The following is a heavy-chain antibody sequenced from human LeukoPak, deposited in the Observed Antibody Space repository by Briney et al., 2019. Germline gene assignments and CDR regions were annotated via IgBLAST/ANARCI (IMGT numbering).Heavy chain of an antibody. CDR1: GYSFTSYW. J-gene: IGHJ5*02. V-gene: IGHV5-51*01. CDR3: ATTMAAAGTGNGFDP. D-gene: IGHD6-13*01. CDR2: IYPRDSDT. Sequence: GESLVISCQGFGYSFTSYWIAWVRQMPGKGLEWMGIIYPRDSDTRYSPSYQRQVTISADKSISTAYLQWSSLKASDTAMYYCATTMAAAGTGNGFDPWGQGTLVTV.